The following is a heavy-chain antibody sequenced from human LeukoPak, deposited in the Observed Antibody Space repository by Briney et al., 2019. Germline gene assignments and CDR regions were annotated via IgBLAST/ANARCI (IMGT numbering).Heavy chain of an antibody. CDR3: AASRSRQTGRYCSGGSCYSGVYFDY. Sequence: SETLSLTCAVYGGSFSGYYWSWLRQPPGKGLEWIGEINHSGSTNYNPSLKSRVTISVDTSKNQFSLKLSSVTAADTAVYYCAASRSRQTGRYCSGGSCYSGVYFDYWGQGTLVTVSS. J-gene: IGHJ4*02. V-gene: IGHV4-34*01. D-gene: IGHD2-15*01. CDR2: INHSGST. CDR1: GGSFSGYY.